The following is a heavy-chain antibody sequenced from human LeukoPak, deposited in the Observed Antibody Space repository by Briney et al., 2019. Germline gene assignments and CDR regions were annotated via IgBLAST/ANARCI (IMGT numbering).Heavy chain of an antibody. CDR1: GDSISSSSYD. CDR3: ARHFDI. Sequence: SETLSLTCTVSGDSISSSSYDWGWIRQPPGKGLEWIGSINYSGSTDYNPSLKSRVTISVDASKNQFSLKMSSVTAADTAVYYCARHFDIWGQGTLVTVSS. V-gene: IGHV4-39*01. J-gene: IGHJ4*02. CDR2: INYSGST.